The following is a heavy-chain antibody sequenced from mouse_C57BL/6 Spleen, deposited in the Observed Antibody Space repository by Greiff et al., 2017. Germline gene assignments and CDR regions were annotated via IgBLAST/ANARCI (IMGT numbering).Heavy chain of an antibody. J-gene: IGHJ3*01. D-gene: IGHD4-1*01. V-gene: IGHV1-62-2*01. Sequence: QVQLQQSGAELVKPGASVKLSCKASGYTFTEYTIHWVKQRSGQGLEWIGWFYPGGGSIKYNEKFKDKATLTTDKSSSTVYMELSRLTSSESAVYVCAGHETGTFAYWGQGTLVTVSA. CDR1: GYTFTEYT. CDR2: FYPGGGSI. CDR3: AGHETGTFAY.